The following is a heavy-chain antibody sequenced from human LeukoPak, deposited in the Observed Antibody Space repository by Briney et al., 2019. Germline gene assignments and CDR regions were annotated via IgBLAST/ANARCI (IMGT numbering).Heavy chain of an antibody. J-gene: IGHJ4*02. CDR1: GFTFSSYW. CDR2: INWNGDNT. V-gene: IGHV3-20*04. D-gene: IGHD1-26*01. CDR3: AATYSGNWEFDY. Sequence: PGGSLRLSCAASGFTFSSYWMSWVRQAPGKGLEWVSGINWNGDNTGSADSVKGRFTISRDNAKNSLYLEMNSLRAEDTALYYCAATYSGNWEFDYWGQGTLVTVSS.